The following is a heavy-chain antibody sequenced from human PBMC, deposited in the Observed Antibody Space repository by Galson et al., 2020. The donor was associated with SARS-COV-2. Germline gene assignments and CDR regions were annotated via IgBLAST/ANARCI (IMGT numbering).Heavy chain of an antibody. D-gene: IGHD2-15*01. CDR2: INQDGSEK. J-gene: IGHJ1*01. Sequence: QLGESLKISCVGSGFSFGYYWMTWVRQAPGKGLEWVANINQDGSEKYYVDSVKGRFTISRDNAKNSLFLQMNRLTAEDTAVYFCARDWSGGYRSATEEYFQHGGQGSLVTVSS. CDR3: ARDWSGGYRSATEEYFQH. CDR1: GFSFGYYW. V-gene: IGHV3-7*04.